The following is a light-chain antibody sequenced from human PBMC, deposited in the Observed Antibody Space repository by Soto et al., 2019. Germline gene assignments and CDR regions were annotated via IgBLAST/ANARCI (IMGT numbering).Light chain of an antibody. CDR1: NSDVGGHNY. CDR3: SSYTSSTTLVL. Sequence: QSALTQPASVSGSPGQSITISCTGTNSDVGGHNYVSWYQQHPGKAPKLMVYDVSNRPSGVSSRFSGSKSGNTASLTISGRQAEDEADYYCSSYTSSTTLVLFGGGTKLTVL. V-gene: IGLV2-14*01. J-gene: IGLJ2*01. CDR2: DVS.